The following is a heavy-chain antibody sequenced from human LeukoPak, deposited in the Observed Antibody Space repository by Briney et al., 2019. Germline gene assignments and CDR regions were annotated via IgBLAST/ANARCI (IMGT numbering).Heavy chain of an antibody. J-gene: IGHJ5*02. CDR3: AGSTSGDWFDP. Sequence: SETLSLTCTVSGGSISSYYWRWIRQPPGKGLEWIGYIYYSGSTNYNPSLKSRVTISVDTSKNQFSLKLSSVTAADTAVYYCAGSTSGDWFDPWGQGTLDTVSS. V-gene: IGHV4-59*01. D-gene: IGHD3-10*01. CDR2: IYYSGST. CDR1: GGSISSYY.